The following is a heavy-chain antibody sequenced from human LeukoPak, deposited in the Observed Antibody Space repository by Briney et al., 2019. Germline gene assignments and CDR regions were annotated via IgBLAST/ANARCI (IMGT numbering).Heavy chain of an antibody. CDR2: ISGSGGST. CDR1: GFTFSSYG. D-gene: IGHD3-22*01. CDR3: AKSGRRVIVVVRRDYYFDY. V-gene: IGHV3-23*01. Sequence: GGTLRLSCAASGFTFSSYGMSWVRQAPGKGLEWVSAISGSGGSTYYADSVKGRFTISRDNSKNTLYLQMNSLRAEDTAVYYCAKSGRRVIVVVRRDYYFDYWGQGTLVTVSS. J-gene: IGHJ4*02.